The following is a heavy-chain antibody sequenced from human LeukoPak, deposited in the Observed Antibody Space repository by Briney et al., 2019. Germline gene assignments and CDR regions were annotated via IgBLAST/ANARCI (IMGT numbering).Heavy chain of an antibody. Sequence: SETLSLTCTVSGGSISSYYWSWIRQPPGKGLEWIGYIYYSGSTNYNPSLKSRVTISVDTSKNQFSLKLSSVTAADTAVYYCACRKGVLLWFGESSDWFDPWGQGTLVTVSS. CDR2: IYYSGST. V-gene: IGHV4-59*01. CDR3: ACRKGVLLWFGESSDWFDP. CDR1: GGSISSYY. D-gene: IGHD3-10*01. J-gene: IGHJ5*02.